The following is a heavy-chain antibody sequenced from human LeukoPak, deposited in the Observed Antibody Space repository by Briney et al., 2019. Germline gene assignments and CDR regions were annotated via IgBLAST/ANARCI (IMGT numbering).Heavy chain of an antibody. CDR1: GFTFSSYG. V-gene: IGHV3-7*03. Sequence: PGGSLRLSCAASGFTFSSYGMHWVRQAPGKGLEWVANIKQDGSEKYYVDSVKGRFTISRDNAKNSLYLQMNSLRAEDTAVYYCARGSAYCGGDCYDYWGQGTLVTVSS. D-gene: IGHD2-21*01. CDR3: ARGSAYCGGDCYDY. CDR2: IKQDGSEK. J-gene: IGHJ4*02.